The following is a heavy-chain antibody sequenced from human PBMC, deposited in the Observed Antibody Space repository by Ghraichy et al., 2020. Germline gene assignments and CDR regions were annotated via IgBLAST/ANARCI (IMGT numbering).Heavy chain of an antibody. CDR2: IYYSGST. Sequence: ETLSLTCTVSGGSISSYYWSWIRQPPGKGLEWIGYIYYSGSTNYNPSLKSRVTISVDTSKNQFSLKLSSVTAADTAVYYCARDLEGYGDYHWYFDLWGRGTLVTVSS. CDR3: ARDLEGYGDYHWYFDL. J-gene: IGHJ2*01. V-gene: IGHV4-59*01. CDR1: GGSISSYY. D-gene: IGHD4-17*01.